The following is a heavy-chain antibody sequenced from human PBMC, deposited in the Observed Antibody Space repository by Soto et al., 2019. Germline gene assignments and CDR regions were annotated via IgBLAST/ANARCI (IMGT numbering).Heavy chain of an antibody. J-gene: IGHJ4*02. CDR3: ARVKGYGSGSEGFDN. CDR1: GYSFTYSD. CDR2: LNPKNGAT. D-gene: IGHD3-10*01. Sequence: GASVKVSCKTSGYSFTYSDINWVRQAPGQGLEWMGWLNPKNGATGSVLRFKGRLTMTSDVATTTVFMELRGLRSEDTAVYYCARVKGYGSGSEGFDNWGQGTMVTVSS. V-gene: IGHV1-8*02.